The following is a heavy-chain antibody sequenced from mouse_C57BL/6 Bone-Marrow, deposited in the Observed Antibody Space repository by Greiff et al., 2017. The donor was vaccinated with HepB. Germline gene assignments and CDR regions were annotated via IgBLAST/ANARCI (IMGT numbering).Heavy chain of an antibody. V-gene: IGHV1-15*01. CDR3: TRGHGSSLDY. J-gene: IGHJ2*01. CDR2: IDPETGGN. Sequence: QVQLQQSGAELVRPGASVTLSCKASGYTFTDYEMHWVKQTPVHGLEWIGAIDPETGGNAYNQKFKGKAILTADKSSSTAYMELRSLTSEDSAVYYCTRGHGSSLDYWGQGTTLTVSS. D-gene: IGHD1-1*01. CDR1: GYTFTDYE.